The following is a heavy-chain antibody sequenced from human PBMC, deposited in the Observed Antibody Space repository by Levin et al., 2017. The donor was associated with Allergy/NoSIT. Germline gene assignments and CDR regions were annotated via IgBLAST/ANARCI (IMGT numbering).Heavy chain of an antibody. D-gene: IGHD2-2*03. Sequence: SETLSLTCTVSGGSISGGGYHWTWIRQHPETGLEWIGYIYYSGSTFYNPYLKSRLMISVDTSKNQFSLNVSSVTAADTAVYYCAREDGSTFDFWGQGALVTVAS. CDR2: IYYSGST. CDR1: GGSISGGGYH. CDR3: AREDGSTFDF. V-gene: IGHV4-31*03. J-gene: IGHJ4*02.